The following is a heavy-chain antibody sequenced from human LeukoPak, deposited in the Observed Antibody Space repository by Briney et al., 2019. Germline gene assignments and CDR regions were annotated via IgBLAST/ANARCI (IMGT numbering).Heavy chain of an antibody. CDR2: IIPIFGTA. CDR3: AAISNDYDFWSGHYYFDY. Sequence: ASVKVSCKASGGTFSSYAISWVRQAPGQGLEWMGGIIPIFGTANYAQKLQGRVTITADESTSTAYMELSSLRSEDTAVYYCAAISNDYDFWSGHYYFDYWGQGTLVTVSS. V-gene: IGHV1-69*13. CDR1: GGTFSSYA. D-gene: IGHD3-3*01. J-gene: IGHJ4*02.